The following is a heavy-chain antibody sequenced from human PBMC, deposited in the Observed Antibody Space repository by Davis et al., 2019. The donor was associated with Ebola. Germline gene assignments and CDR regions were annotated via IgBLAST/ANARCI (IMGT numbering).Heavy chain of an antibody. V-gene: IGHV4-34*01. Sequence: PSETLSLTCAVYGGSFSGYYWTWIRQPPGKGLEWIGEINHSRSTNYNPSLKSRVTISVDTSKNQFSLKLSSVTAADTAVYYCARGNLGGAPDYWGQGTLVTVSS. CDR1: GGSFSGYY. CDR3: ARGNLGGAPDY. J-gene: IGHJ4*02. CDR2: INHSRST. D-gene: IGHD3-16*01.